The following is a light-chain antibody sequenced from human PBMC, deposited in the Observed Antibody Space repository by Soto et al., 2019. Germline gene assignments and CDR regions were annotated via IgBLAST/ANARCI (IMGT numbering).Light chain of an antibody. CDR1: QSVGNN. CDR3: QHQSSWPRT. V-gene: IGKV3-15*01. J-gene: IGKJ1*01. CDR2: GAS. Sequence: EIVMTQSPATLSVSPVERATLSCRASQSVGNNLAWYHQKPGQAPRLLIHGASTRATGIPARFSGSGSGTEFSLTISSLQSEDFAVYYCQHQSSWPRTFGQGTRVEIK.